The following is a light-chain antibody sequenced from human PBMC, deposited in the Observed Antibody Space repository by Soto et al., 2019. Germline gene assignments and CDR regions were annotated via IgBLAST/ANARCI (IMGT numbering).Light chain of an antibody. J-gene: IGKJ4*01. CDR1: QRVLYRSNNKNY. CDR2: WAS. Sequence: DIVMTQSPDSLAVSLGERATINCKSSQRVLYRSNNKNYLAWYQQKPGQPPKLLIYWASTRESGVPDRFSGSGSWTDFTLTISSLQAEDVAVYYCQQDYSNPLTFGGGTKVEIK. V-gene: IGKV4-1*01. CDR3: QQDYSNPLT.